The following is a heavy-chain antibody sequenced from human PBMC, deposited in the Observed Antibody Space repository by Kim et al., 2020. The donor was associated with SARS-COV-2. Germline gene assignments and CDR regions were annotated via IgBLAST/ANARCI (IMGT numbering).Heavy chain of an antibody. D-gene: IGHD3-10*01. CDR2: IYYSGST. Sequence: SETLSLTCTVSGGSISSSSYYWGWIRQPPGKGLEWIGSIYYSGSTYYNPSLKSRVTISVDTSKNQFSLKLSSVTAADTAVYYCANGLGSGSLFDYWGQGTLVTVSS. V-gene: IGHV4-39*01. CDR1: GGSISSSSYY. J-gene: IGHJ4*02. CDR3: ANGLGSGSLFDY.